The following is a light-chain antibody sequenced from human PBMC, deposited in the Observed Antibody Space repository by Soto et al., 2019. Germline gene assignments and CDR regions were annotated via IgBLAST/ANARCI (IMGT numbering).Light chain of an antibody. Sequence: QSVLTQPPSVSAAPGQKVTISCSGSSSNIGNNYVSWYQQLPGTAPKLLIYDNNKRPSGIPDRFSGSKSGTSATLGITGIQTGDEADYYCGTWDSSLSYVVFGGGTKVTVL. CDR2: DNN. V-gene: IGLV1-51*01. CDR3: GTWDSSLSYVV. J-gene: IGLJ2*01. CDR1: SSNIGNNY.